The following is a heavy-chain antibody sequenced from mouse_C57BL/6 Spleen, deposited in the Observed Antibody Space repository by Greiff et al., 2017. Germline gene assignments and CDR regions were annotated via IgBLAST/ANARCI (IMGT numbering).Heavy chain of an antibody. D-gene: IGHD3-1*01. CDR2: ISYDGSN. Sequence: EVQLMESGPGLVKPSPSLSLSCSVTGYSFTSGCYWNWIRQFPGNKLEGMGYISYDGSNNYNPSLKNRIAITRDTSKNQFFLKLNSVTTEDTATYYCASDRGMDYWGQGTSVTVSS. V-gene: IGHV3-6*01. CDR3: ASDRGMDY. J-gene: IGHJ4*01. CDR1: GYSFTSGCY.